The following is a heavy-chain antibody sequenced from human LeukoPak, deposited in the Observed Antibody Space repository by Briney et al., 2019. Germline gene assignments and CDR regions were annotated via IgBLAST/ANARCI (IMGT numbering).Heavy chain of an antibody. CDR1: GFSLRTTGVG. CDR2: IYWNDDK. D-gene: IGHD4-11*01. V-gene: IGHV2-5*01. Sequence: SGPTLVKPTQTLTLTCTFSGFSLRTTGVGVGWIRQPPGKALEWLALIYWNDDKRYSPSLKSRLTITKDTSKNQVVLTMTNMDPVDTATYYCAHRSPTRYSSPPYYYYYGMDVWGQGTTVTVSS. CDR3: AHRSPTRYSSPPYYYYYGMDV. J-gene: IGHJ6*02.